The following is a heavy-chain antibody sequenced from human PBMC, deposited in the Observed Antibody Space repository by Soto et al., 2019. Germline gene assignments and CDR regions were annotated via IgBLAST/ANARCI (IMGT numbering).Heavy chain of an antibody. V-gene: IGHV4-31*03. D-gene: IGHD4-17*01. CDR3: ARTTSQLDY. CDR1: GGSISSGGYY. J-gene: IGHJ4*02. CDR2: IYYSGST. Sequence: QVQLQESGPGLVKPSQTLSLTCTVSGGSISSGGYYWSWIRQHPGKGLEWIGYIYYSGSTYYNPSLKRRVPRSVDSSKKLLCLKLSSVTAAETAVYYCARTTSQLDYWGQGTLVTVSS.